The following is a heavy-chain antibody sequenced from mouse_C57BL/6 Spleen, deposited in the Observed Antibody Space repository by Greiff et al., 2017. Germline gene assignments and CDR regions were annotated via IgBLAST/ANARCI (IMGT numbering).Heavy chain of an antibody. CDR3: ARATGVAKGYFDV. D-gene: IGHD1-1*01. J-gene: IGHJ1*03. V-gene: IGHV1-76*01. CDR1: GYTFTDYY. Sequence: QVQLKQSGAELVRPGASVKLSCKASGYTFTDYYINWVKQRPGQGLEWIARIYPGSGNTYYNEKFKGKATLTAEKSSSTAYMQLSSLTSEDSAVYFCARATGVAKGYFDVWGTGTTVTVSS. CDR2: IYPGSGNT.